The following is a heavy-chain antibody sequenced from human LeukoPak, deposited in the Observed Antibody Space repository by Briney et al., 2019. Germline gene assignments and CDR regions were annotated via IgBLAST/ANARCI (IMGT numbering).Heavy chain of an antibody. Sequence: GRCLSPSCAASGFTLSSYAMHWVRQAPGKGLEYVSAISSKGGSTYYANSVKGRFTIPRDNSKNTLYLQMGSLRAEDMAVYYCARGAAYCGGDCYQTYDLDYWRGETLVSVSS. CDR2: ISSKGGST. J-gene: IGHJ4*02. V-gene: IGHV3-64*01. CDR3: ARGAAYCGGDCYQTYDLDY. CDR1: GFTLSSYA. D-gene: IGHD2-21*02.